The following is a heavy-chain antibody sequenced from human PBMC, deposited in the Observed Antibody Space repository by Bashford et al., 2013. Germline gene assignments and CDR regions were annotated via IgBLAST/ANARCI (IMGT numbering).Heavy chain of an antibody. CDR1: GASVSSDSHY. CDR2: IHYSGFT. CDR3: ARDTRVTVGGLR. V-gene: IGHV4-61*01. J-gene: IGHJ4*02. Sequence: SSETLSLTCTVFGASVSSDSHYWSWTRQPPGQGLEWIGYIHYSGFTKYNSSLKSRVTISIDTSKNQFSLKLTSVTAADTAVYYCARDTRVTVGGLRGGRGTLVTVSS. D-gene: IGHD4-17*01.